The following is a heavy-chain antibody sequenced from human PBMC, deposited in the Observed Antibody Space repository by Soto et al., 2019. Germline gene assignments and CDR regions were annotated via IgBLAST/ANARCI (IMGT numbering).Heavy chain of an antibody. J-gene: IGHJ6*02. V-gene: IGHV4-31*03. CDR1: GGSISSGGYY. CDR3: ARDYRQQLVLSDYHYGMDV. D-gene: IGHD6-13*01. Sequence: SETLSLTCTVSGGSISSGGYYWSWIRQHPGKGLEWIGYIYYSGSTYYNPSLKSRVTISVDTSKNQFSLKLSSVTAADTAVYYCARDYRQQLVLSDYHYGMDVWGQGTTVTVSS. CDR2: IYYSGST.